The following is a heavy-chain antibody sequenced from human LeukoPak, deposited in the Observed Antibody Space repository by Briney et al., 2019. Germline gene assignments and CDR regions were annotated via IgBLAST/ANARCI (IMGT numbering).Heavy chain of an antibody. Sequence: GGSLRLSCAASGFTFSSYAMSWVRQAPGKGLEWVSAISGSGGSTYYADSVKDRFTISRDNSKNTLYLQMNSLRAEDTAVYYCAKKGSGYDYYYYYMDVWGKGTTVTVSS. J-gene: IGHJ6*03. CDR3: AKKGSGYDYYYYYMDV. V-gene: IGHV3-23*01. CDR2: ISGSGGST. D-gene: IGHD5-12*01. CDR1: GFTFSSYA.